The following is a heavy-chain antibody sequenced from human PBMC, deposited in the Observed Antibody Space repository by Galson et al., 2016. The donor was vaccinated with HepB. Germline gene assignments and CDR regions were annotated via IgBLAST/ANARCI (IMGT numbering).Heavy chain of an antibody. V-gene: IGHV3-72*01. D-gene: IGHD3-10*01. CDR2: SRNKATGYTT. Sequence: SLRLSCAASGFTFSDHYMDWVRQAPGKGLEWVARSRNKATGYTTEYAASVKGRFTVSRDVSENSLSLQMNSLKTEDTAVYYCAGTNTMIRGAPILYWGQGTPVTVSS. CDR3: AGTNTMIRGAPILY. J-gene: IGHJ4*01. CDR1: GFTFSDHY.